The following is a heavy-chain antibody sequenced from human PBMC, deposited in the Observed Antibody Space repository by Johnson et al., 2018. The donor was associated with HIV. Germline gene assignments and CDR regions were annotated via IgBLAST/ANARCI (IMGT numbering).Heavy chain of an antibody. J-gene: IGHJ3*01. D-gene: IGHD2-21*01. CDR3: AKVDCGGDTCAGYDPFDL. V-gene: IGHV3-NL1*01. CDR1: GFTLSSYG. CDR2: IYSGGST. Sequence: QVQLVESGGGVVQPGRSLRLSCAASGFTLSSYGMHWVRQAPGKRLEWVSVIYSGGSTYYADSVKGRFTISRDNSKNTLYLQMNSLRAEDTAVYYCAKVDCGGDTCAGYDPFDLWGQGTLVTVSS.